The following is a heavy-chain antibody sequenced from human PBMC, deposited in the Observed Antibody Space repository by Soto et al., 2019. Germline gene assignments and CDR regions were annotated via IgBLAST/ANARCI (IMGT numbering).Heavy chain of an antibody. J-gene: IGHJ4*02. CDR3: ASLWGPYFFAY. CDR1: GGSITNDNYY. Sequence: SETLSLTCTVSGGSITNDNYYWAWIRQPPGKGLEWIGSIYHVGNTYYNSSLKSRVTISVDTSKNLFSLRLTSLTATDTAVYYCASLWGPYFFAYWGRGALVTVSS. V-gene: IGHV4-39*01. CDR2: IYHVGNT. D-gene: IGHD7-27*01.